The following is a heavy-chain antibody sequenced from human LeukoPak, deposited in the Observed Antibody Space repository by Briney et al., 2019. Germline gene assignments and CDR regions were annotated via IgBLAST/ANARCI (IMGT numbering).Heavy chain of an antibody. CDR3: ARVGRSGWYYFDY. CDR2: INPNSGGT. J-gene: IGHJ4*02. CDR1: GYTFTDYY. Sequence: ASVKVSCKASGYTFTDYYMHWVRQAPGQGLEWMGWINPNSGGTNYAQKFQGRVTMTRDTSISTAYMELSRLRSDDTAVYYCARVGRSGWYYFDYWGQGTLVTVSS. V-gene: IGHV1-2*02. D-gene: IGHD6-19*01.